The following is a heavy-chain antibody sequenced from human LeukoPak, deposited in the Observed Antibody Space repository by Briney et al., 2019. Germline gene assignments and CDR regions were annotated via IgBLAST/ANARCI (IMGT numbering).Heavy chain of an antibody. CDR1: GVSISSSNW. CDR2: IYHSGST. V-gene: IGHV4-4*02. D-gene: IGHD1-26*01. J-gene: IGHJ3*02. CDR3: ARGGVGATPGAFDI. Sequence: PSGTLSLTCAVSGVSISSSNWWSWVRQPPGKGLEWIGEIYHSGSTDYNPSLKSRVTISVDKSKNQFSLKLSSVTAADTAVYYCARGGVGATPGAFDIWGQGTMVTVSS.